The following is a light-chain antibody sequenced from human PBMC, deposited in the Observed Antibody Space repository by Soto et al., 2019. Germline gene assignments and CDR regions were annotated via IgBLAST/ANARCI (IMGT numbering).Light chain of an antibody. J-gene: IGLJ2*01. CDR2: TYD. Sequence: QSVLTQPPSVSGTAGQSITISCSGSSSNIGTYTLNWYQHLPGTAPKLLISTYDQRPSGVADRFSGSKSGTSASLAISGLQSEDEAYYYCAAWDDRVNGVVFGGGTKLTV. CDR1: SSNIGTYT. CDR3: AAWDDRVNGVV. V-gene: IGLV1-44*01.